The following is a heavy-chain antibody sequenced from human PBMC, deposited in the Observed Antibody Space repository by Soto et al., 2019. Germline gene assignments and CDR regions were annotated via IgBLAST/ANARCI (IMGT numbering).Heavy chain of an antibody. D-gene: IGHD4-17*01. J-gene: IGHJ4*02. Sequence: PGGSLRLSCAASGFTFSTYAMTWVRQAPGKGLEWVSSIGGSSATTYYADSVKGRFTISRDNSKNTLSLQMNSLRAEDTAIYYCANSVLYDDYMSAGDSWGQGTLVTVSS. CDR3: ANSVLYDDYMSAGDS. CDR2: IGGSSATT. CDR1: GFTFSTYA. V-gene: IGHV3-23*01.